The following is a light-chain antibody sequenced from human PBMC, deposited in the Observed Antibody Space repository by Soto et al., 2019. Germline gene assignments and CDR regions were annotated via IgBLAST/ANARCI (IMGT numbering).Light chain of an antibody. Sequence: VLTQSPPTLSVCPGEGATLSSRASDSVSINLAWYQHKPGQTPRLHLYGASTRGTSIPARFSGSGSGTEFTLTISSLQSDDSAVYYRQQYHNWYSFGQGSKLEIK. CDR2: GAS. V-gene: IGKV3-15*01. J-gene: IGKJ2*03. CDR3: QQYHNWYS. CDR1: DSVSIN.